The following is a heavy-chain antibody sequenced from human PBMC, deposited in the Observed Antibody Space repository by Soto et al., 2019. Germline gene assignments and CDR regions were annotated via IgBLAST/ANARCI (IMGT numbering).Heavy chain of an antibody. D-gene: IGHD2-21*01. CDR3: ARGNVVPLDY. CDR2: INHSGST. Sequence: SETLSLTCAVYGGSFSNYYWSWIRQPPGKGLEWIGEINHSGSTNYNPSLKSRVTISVDRSKNQFSLKLSSVTAADTAVYYCARGNVVPLDYWGQGTLVTVSS. V-gene: IGHV4-34*01. CDR1: GGSFSNYY. J-gene: IGHJ4*02.